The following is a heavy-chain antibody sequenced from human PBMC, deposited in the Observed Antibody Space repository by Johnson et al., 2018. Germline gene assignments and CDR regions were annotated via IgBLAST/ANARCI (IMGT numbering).Heavy chain of an antibody. D-gene: IGHD4-17*01. Sequence: VQLVESGGGLVQPGGSLRLSCAASGFTFSSYSMNWVRQAPGKGLEWVSSISSSRSYIHYGDSLKGRFPISRDNAKNSLYLQMNSLRAGDTAVYYCARSQSAYYGDYVGAEYFHHWGQGTLVTVSS. V-gene: IGHV3-21*01. CDR2: ISSSRSYI. CDR3: ARSQSAYYGDYVGAEYFHH. CDR1: GFTFSSYS. J-gene: IGHJ1*01.